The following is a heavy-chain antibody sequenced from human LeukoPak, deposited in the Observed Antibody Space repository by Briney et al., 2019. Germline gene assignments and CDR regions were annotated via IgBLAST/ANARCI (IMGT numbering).Heavy chain of an antibody. CDR1: GYIFTSYW. CDR3: ARQVGSGWYFDY. Sequence: PGESLKISCKGSGYIFTSYWISWVRQMPGKGLEWMGRIDPSDSYTNYSPSFQGHVTISADKSISTAYLQWSSLKASDTAMYYCARQVGSGWYFDYWGQGTLVTVSS. CDR2: IDPSDSYT. D-gene: IGHD6-19*01. V-gene: IGHV5-10-1*01. J-gene: IGHJ4*02.